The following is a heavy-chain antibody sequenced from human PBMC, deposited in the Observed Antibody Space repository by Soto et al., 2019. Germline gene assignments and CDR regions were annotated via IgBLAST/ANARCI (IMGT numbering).Heavy chain of an antibody. CDR1: GYIFTSYA. Sequence: QVQLVQSGAEMKKPGASVRVSCKASGYIFTSYAMQWVRQAPGQGLEWMGWINPGNGKPQYSQKFQGRVNRTRDTSSRKVYLELNSLTSKDTAMYYCAIDVRHDSGSGDNCFDPWGQGTRVTVSS. V-gene: IGHV1-3*01. CDR3: AIDVRHDSGSGDNCFDP. J-gene: IGHJ5*02. D-gene: IGHD3-10*01. CDR2: INPGNGKP.